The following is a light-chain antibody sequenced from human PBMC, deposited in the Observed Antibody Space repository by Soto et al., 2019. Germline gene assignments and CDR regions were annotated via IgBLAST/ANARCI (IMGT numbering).Light chain of an antibody. Sequence: DIPMTQSPSTLSASVGDRVTITCRASQSISNRLAWYQQKPGKAPKVLINDASSLESGVPSTFSGSGSGTEFTLSISSLQPDDSATYYCQHYNGYSLTFGPGTKVDI. V-gene: IGKV1-5*01. J-gene: IGKJ3*01. CDR2: DAS. CDR3: QHYNGYSLT. CDR1: QSISNR.